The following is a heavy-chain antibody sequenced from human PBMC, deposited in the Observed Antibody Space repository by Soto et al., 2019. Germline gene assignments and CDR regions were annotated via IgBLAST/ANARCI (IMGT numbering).Heavy chain of an antibody. J-gene: IGHJ4*02. D-gene: IGHD6-13*01. CDR3: AKGLINGRWYAAD. CDR1: GFTFSSCV. V-gene: IGHV3-23*01. Sequence: EVHLLESGGGLVQPGESLRLSCGASGFTFSSCVMSWVHQAPGKGLEWVSCITDSGSGTYYADSVKGRFTISRDNSKNTMYLQMNNLRAEDTGVYYCAKGLINGRWYAADWGQGTLVTVSS. CDR2: ITDSGSGT.